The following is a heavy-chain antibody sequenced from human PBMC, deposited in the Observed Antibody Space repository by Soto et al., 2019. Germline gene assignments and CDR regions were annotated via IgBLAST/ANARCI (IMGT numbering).Heavy chain of an antibody. V-gene: IGHV1-18*01. D-gene: IGHD6-13*01. CDR3: ARRRQQLLDYWFDP. CDR1: GYTFTSYG. Sequence: VASVKVSCKASGYTFTSYGISWVRQAPGQGLEWMGWISAYNGNTNYAQKLQGRVTMTTDTSTSTAYMELRSLRSDDTAVYYCARRRQQLLDYWFDPWGQGTLVTVSS. J-gene: IGHJ5*02. CDR2: ISAYNGNT.